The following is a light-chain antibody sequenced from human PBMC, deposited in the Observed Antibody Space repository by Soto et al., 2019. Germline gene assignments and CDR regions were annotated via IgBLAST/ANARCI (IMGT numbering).Light chain of an antibody. Sequence: QSVLTQSPSASASRGASVKLTCTLSSGHSSYAIAWHQQQPEKGPRYLMKLNSDGSHSKGDGIPDRFSGSSSGAERYLTISSLQSEDEADYYCQTWGTGIHVVFGGGTQLTVL. CDR2: LNSDGSH. J-gene: IGLJ2*01. V-gene: IGLV4-69*01. CDR3: QTWGTGIHVV. CDR1: SGHSSYA.